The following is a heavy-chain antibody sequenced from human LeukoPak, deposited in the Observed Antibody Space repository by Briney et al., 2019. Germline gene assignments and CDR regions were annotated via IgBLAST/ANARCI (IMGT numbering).Heavy chain of an antibody. D-gene: IGHD1-26*01. J-gene: IGHJ4*02. CDR1: GFTFSNYA. V-gene: IGHV3-30-3*01. CDR3: ARGGAHFDY. Sequence: HPGRSLRLSCAASGFTFSNYAMHWVRQAPGKGLEWVALISYDGSNKYYTDSVKGRFTISRDNAKNSLYLQMNSLRAEDTAVYYCARGGAHFDYWGQGTLVTVSS. CDR2: ISYDGSNK.